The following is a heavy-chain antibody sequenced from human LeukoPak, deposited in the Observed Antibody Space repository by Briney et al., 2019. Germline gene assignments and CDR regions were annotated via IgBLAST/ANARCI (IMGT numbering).Heavy chain of an antibody. Sequence: PGGSLRPSCAASGFTVSSNYMSWVRQAPGKGLEWVSVIYSGGSTYYADSVKGRFTISRDNSKNTLYLQMNSLRAEDTAVYYCARIYGSGSYYEAPFDYWGQGTLVTVSS. CDR2: IYSGGST. CDR3: ARIYGSGSYYEAPFDY. D-gene: IGHD3-10*01. CDR1: GFTVSSNY. V-gene: IGHV3-66*01. J-gene: IGHJ4*02.